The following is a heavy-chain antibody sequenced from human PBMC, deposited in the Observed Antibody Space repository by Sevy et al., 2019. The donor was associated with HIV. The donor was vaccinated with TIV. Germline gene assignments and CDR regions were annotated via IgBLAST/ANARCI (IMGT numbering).Heavy chain of an antibody. Sequence: SETLSLTCSVSGGSISGYYWSWIRQPPGKGLEWIGYINYSGSTNYNPSLKSRVTISVDTSKIQFSLKLSSVTAADTAVYYCARVAYCGGDCYPFDYWGQGTLVTVSS. CDR3: ARVAYCGGDCYPFDY. CDR1: GGSISGYY. CDR2: INYSGST. V-gene: IGHV4-59*01. J-gene: IGHJ4*02. D-gene: IGHD2-21*02.